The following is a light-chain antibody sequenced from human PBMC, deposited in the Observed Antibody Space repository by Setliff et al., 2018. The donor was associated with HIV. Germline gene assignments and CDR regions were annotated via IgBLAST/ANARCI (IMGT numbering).Light chain of an antibody. CDR1: DSDIGSYKY. V-gene: IGLV2-11*01. CDR3: CSYAGSYTYV. Sequence: QSALTQPRSVSGSRGQSITFSCSGSDSDIGSYKYVSWYQHHPGKAPKLIIFDVNRRPSGVPARFSGSKSGNTASLTISGIQTEDEADYYCCSYAGSYTYVFGTGTKGTVL. CDR2: DVN. J-gene: IGLJ1*01.